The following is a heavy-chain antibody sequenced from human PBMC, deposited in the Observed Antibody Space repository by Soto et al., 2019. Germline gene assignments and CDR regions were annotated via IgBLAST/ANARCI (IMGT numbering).Heavy chain of an antibody. Sequence: GGSLRLSCAASGFTFSSYGMHWVRQAPGKGLEWVAVISYDGSNKYYADSVKGRFTISRDNSKNTLYLQMNSLRAEDTAVYYCARDPDTPVSVDGWGIGTTVTVSS. CDR2: ISYDGSNK. J-gene: IGHJ6*04. CDR1: GFTFSSYG. CDR3: ARDPDTPVSVDG. D-gene: IGHD2-15*01. V-gene: IGHV3-30*03.